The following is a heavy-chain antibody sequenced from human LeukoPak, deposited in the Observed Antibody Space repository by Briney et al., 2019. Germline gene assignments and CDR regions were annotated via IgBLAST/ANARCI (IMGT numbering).Heavy chain of an antibody. V-gene: IGHV3-7*01. CDR1: GFTFSNYW. CDR3: ASLKLRFLEWLFDS. D-gene: IGHD3-3*01. CDR2: IWQDGSEQ. J-gene: IGHJ4*02. Sequence: GGSLRLSCAASGFTFSNYWMTWVCQAPGKGLEWVATIWQDGSEQYYEDSVKGRFTISRDNAKSSLYLQMDSLRAEDTAMYYCASLKLRFLEWLFDSWGQGTLVAVSS.